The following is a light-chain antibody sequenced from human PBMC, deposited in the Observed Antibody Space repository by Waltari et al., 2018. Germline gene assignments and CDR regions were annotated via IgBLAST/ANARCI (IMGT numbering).Light chain of an antibody. Sequence: QSALTQPASVSGSPGQSITIPCSGTSSDVGGYNYVSWYQQYPGKAPKLMIYDVSHRSSGVSARFAGSKSGSTASLTISGLQAEDEADYYCSSYTSSNTVVFGGGTKLTVL. J-gene: IGLJ2*01. CDR2: DVS. CDR1: SSDVGGYNY. V-gene: IGLV2-14*03. CDR3: SSYTSSNTVV.